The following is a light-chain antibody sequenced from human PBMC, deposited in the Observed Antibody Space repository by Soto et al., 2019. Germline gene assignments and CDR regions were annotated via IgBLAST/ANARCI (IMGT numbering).Light chain of an antibody. V-gene: IGKV3-11*01. Sequence: EIVLTQSPATLSLSPGERATLSCRASQSVSSYLAWYQQKPGQAPRLLIYDTSNRATGIPARFSGSGSGTDITLTISSIEPEDFAVYYCQQHTNWPRSFTFGPGTKVDIK. J-gene: IGKJ3*01. CDR2: DTS. CDR1: QSVSSY. CDR3: QQHTNWPRSFT.